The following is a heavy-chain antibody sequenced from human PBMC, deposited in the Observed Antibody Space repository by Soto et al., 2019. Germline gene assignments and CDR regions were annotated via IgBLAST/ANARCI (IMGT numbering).Heavy chain of an antibody. CDR1: DGSSSSGGYS. CDR3: ARVLGNYGDSRFDY. J-gene: IGHJ4*02. D-gene: IGHD4-17*01. V-gene: IGHV4-30-2*01. CDR2: IYHSGST. Sequence: PSETLSLTCAVADGSSSSGGYSWSWIRQPPGKGLEWIGYIYHSGSTYYNPSLKSRVTISVDRSKNQFSLKLSSVTAADTAVYYCARVLGNYGDSRFDYWGQGTLVTVSS.